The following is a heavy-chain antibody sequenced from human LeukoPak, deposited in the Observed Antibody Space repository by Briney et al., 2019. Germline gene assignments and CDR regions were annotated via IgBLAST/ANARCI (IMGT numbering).Heavy chain of an antibody. CDR2: IYYSGST. J-gene: IGHJ4*02. V-gene: IGHV4-39*07. Sequence: SETLSLTCTVSGGSISSYYWGWIRQPPGKGLEWIGSIYYSGSTYYNPSLKSRVTISVDTSKNQFSLKLSSVTAADTAVYYCARVAGMTTVDYWGQGTLVTVSS. CDR1: GGSISSYY. CDR3: ARVAGMTTVDY. D-gene: IGHD4-11*01.